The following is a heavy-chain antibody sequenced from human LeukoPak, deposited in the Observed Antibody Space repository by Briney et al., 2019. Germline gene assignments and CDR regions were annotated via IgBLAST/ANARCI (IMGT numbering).Heavy chain of an antibody. V-gene: IGHV1-69*04. D-gene: IGHD5-18*01. Sequence: ASVKVSCKASGGTFSSYAISWVRQAPGQGLEWMGRIIPILGIANYAQKFQGRVTITADKSTSTAYMELSSLRSEDTAVYYCARVSVDTGNGYWGQGTLVTVSS. CDR1: GGTFSSYA. CDR3: ARVSVDTGNGY. J-gene: IGHJ4*02. CDR2: IIPILGIA.